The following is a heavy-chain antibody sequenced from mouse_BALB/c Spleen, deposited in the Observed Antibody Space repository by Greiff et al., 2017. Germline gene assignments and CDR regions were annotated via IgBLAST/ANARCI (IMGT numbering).Heavy chain of an antibody. CDR2: IYPYNGGT. CDR3: GVDNDRGPSWFAY. V-gene: IGHV1S29*02. CDR1: GYTFTDYN. D-gene: IGHD2-4*01. J-gene: IGHJ3*01. Sequence: EVQLQQSGPELVKPGASVKISCKASGYTFTDYNMHWVKQSHGKSLEWIGYIYPYNGGTGYNQKFKSKATLTVDNSSSTAYMGLRSLTSEDSAVYYCGVDNDRGPSWFAYWGQGTLVTVSA.